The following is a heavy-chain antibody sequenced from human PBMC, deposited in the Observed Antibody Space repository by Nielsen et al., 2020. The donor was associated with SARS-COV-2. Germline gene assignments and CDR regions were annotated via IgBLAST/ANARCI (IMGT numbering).Heavy chain of an antibody. J-gene: IGHJ6*03. D-gene: IGHD6-13*01. V-gene: IGHV4-38-2*02. CDR2: INHSGST. Sequence: SETLSLTCTVSGYSISSGYYWSWIRQPPGKGLEWIGEINHSGSTNYNPSLKSRVTISVDTSKNRFSLKLSSVTAADTAVYYCARVSGPSGTSFYYYYYYYMDVWGKGTTVTVSS. CDR1: GYSISSGYY. CDR3: ARVSGPSGTSFYYYYYYYMDV.